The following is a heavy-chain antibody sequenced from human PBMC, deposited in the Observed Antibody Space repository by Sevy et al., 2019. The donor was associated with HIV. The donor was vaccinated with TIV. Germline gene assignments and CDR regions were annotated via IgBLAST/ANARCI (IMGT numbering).Heavy chain of an antibody. D-gene: IGHD3-10*01. CDR1: GFSFSSYG. CDR3: ARVPTYYYGSSTYFDY. J-gene: IGHJ4*02. Sequence: ASVKVSCKASGFSFSSYGFTWVRQAPGQGLEWMGWIGVYNGNSNSAQRLQGIVTLTTDTSTSTVYMELSGLKSDDTAVYYCARVPTYYYGSSTYFDYWGQGTPVTVSS. CDR2: IGVYNGNS. V-gene: IGHV1-18*01.